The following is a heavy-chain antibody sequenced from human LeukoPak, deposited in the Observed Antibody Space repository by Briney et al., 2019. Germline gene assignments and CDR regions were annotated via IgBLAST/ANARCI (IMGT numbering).Heavy chain of an antibody. CDR1: GGSISSSSYY. Sequence: PSETLSLTCTVSGGSISSSSYYWGWIRQPPGKGLEWIGSIYYSGSTNYNPSLKSRVTISVDTSKNQFSLKLSSVTAADTAVYYCARGIVFITTDRGYNYYMDVWGKGTTVTVSS. CDR3: ARGIVFITTDRGYNYYMDV. J-gene: IGHJ6*03. D-gene: IGHD3-22*01. V-gene: IGHV4-39*07. CDR2: IYYSGST.